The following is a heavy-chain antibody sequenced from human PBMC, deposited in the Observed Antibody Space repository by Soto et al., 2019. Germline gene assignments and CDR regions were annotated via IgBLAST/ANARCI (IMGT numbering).Heavy chain of an antibody. CDR1: GGSISSYY. CDR2: IYTSGST. CDR3: ARDIPYYYDSSGYYLGYYFDY. V-gene: IGHV4-4*07. J-gene: IGHJ4*02. D-gene: IGHD3-22*01. Sequence: QVQLQESGPGLVKPSETLSLTCTVSGGSISSYYWSWIRQPAGKGLEWIGRIYTSGSTNYNPSLKSRVTMSVDTSKNQFSLKLSSVTAADTAVYYCARDIPYYYDSSGYYLGYYFDYWGQGTLVTVSS.